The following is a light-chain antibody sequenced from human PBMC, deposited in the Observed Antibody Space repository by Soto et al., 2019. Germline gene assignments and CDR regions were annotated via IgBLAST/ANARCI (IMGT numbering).Light chain of an antibody. CDR1: QSVSDY. Sequence: EIVLTQSPATLSLSPGERATLSCRASQSVSDYLAWYQQKPGQAPRLLIYDASNRATGIPARFSGSGSGTDFTLTISSLEPEDFAVYFCQQRHLWPITFGQGTRVEIK. CDR3: QQRHLWPIT. V-gene: IGKV3-11*01. J-gene: IGKJ5*01. CDR2: DAS.